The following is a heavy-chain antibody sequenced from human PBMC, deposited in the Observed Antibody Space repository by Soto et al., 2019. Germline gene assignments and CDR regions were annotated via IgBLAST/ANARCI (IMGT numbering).Heavy chain of an antibody. CDR1: GFTVSSYW. Sequence: EVQLVESGGGLVQPGGSLRLSCAASGFTVSSYWRSWVRQAPGRGLEWMGNIKQDGTEKDYVDSVKGRFTISRDNARNSVFLQMDSLRADDTAVYYCATILNRAFETGGQGTMVTVSS. D-gene: IGHD3-3*01. CDR3: ATILNRAFET. J-gene: IGHJ3*02. V-gene: IGHV3-7*01. CDR2: IKQDGTEK.